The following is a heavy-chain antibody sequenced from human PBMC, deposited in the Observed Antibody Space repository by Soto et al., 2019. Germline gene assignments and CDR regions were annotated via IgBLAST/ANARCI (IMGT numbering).Heavy chain of an antibody. V-gene: IGHV4-39*01. CDR1: GESISSSSYY. CDR2: IYYSGRT. J-gene: IGHJ4*02. CDR3: AGQRTTVATQAYFDH. Sequence: PSETLSLTCIVSGESISSSSYYWGWIRQPPGKGLEWIGSIYYSGRTYYNPSFKSRVTISIDTSKNQFSLKLSSVTATDTAVYYCAGQRTTVATQAYFDHWGQGALVTVSS. D-gene: IGHD2-21*02.